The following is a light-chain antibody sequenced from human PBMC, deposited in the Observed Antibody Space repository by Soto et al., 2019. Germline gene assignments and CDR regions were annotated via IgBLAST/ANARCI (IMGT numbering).Light chain of an antibody. V-gene: IGKV3-20*01. Sequence: EIVLTQSPGTLSLSQGERATLSCRASQSVIYLAWYQQKPGQAPRLLFYGASNRTTGIPGRFSGSGSGTDFNLTISRMEPEDSPFYYCHQYGIVPWTFGQGTKVYIK. CDR2: GAS. J-gene: IGKJ1*01. CDR1: QSVIY. CDR3: HQYGIVPWT.